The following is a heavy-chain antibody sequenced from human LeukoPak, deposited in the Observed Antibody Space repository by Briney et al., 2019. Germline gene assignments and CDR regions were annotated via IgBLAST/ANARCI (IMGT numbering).Heavy chain of an antibody. J-gene: IGHJ6*02. Sequence: SETLSLTCAVSGGSISSGGYSWSWIRQPPGKGLEWIGYIYHSGSTYYNPSLKSRVTISVDRSKSQFSLKLSSVTAADTAVYYCARGYNGMDVWGQGTTVTVSS. V-gene: IGHV4-30-2*01. CDR1: GGSISSGGYS. CDR2: IYHSGST. CDR3: ARGYNGMDV.